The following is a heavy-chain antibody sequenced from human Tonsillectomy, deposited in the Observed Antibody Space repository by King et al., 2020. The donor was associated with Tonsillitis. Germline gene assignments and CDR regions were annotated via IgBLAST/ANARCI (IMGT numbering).Heavy chain of an antibody. CDR3: AGEMVYARWGDLDY. D-gene: IGHD2-8*01. CDR2: IIPIFGTA. J-gene: IGHJ4*02. Sequence: QLVQSGAEVKKPGSSVKVSCKASGGTFSSYAISWVRQAPGQGLEWMGGIIPIFGTANYAQKFQGRVTSTADESTSTAYMGLSSLRSEDTAVYYCAGEMVYARWGDLDYWGQGTLVTVSS. CDR1: GGTFSSYA. V-gene: IGHV1-69*01.